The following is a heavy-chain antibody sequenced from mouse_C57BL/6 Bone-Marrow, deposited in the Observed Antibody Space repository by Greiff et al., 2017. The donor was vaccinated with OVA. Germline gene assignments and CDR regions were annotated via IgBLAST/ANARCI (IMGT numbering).Heavy chain of an antibody. CDR2: IYPGGGYT. D-gene: IGHD3-2*02. V-gene: IGHV1-63*01. Sequence: VQLQQSGAELVRPGTSVKMSCKASGYTFTNYWIGWAKQRPGHGLEWIGDIYPGGGYTNYNEKFKGKATLTADKSSSTAYMQFSSLTSEDSAIYYCARYRSGSSYYFDYWGQGTTLTVSS. CDR3: ARYRSGSSYYFDY. CDR1: GYTFTNYW. J-gene: IGHJ2*01.